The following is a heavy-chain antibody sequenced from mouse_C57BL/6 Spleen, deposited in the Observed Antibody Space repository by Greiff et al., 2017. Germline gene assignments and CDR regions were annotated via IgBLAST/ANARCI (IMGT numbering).Heavy chain of an antibody. V-gene: IGHV14-1*01. CDR2: IDPEDGDT. Sequence: EVQLQESGAELVRPGASVKLSCTASGFNIKDYYMHWVKQRPEQGLEWIGRIDPEDGDTEYAPKFQGKATMTADTSSNTAYLQLSSLTSEDTAVYYCTAYYSNRYYFDYWGQGTTLTVSS. J-gene: IGHJ2*01. CDR1: GFNIKDYY. CDR3: TAYYSNRYYFDY. D-gene: IGHD2-5*01.